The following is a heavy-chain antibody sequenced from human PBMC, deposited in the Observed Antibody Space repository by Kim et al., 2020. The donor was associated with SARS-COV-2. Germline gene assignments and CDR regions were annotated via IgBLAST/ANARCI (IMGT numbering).Heavy chain of an antibody. D-gene: IGHD5-12*01. CDR3: ARDTGVGYGSTF. J-gene: IGHJ4*02. Sequence: ASVKVSCKASGDILINDYMHWVRQAPGQGLEWMGIIRSSDGLTNYAQNFQARVTLTRDTSTNTFYMELPSLTSEDTATYYCARDTGVGYGSTFWGQGTLVTVSS. CDR2: IRSSDGLT. V-gene: IGHV1-46*01. CDR1: GDILINDY.